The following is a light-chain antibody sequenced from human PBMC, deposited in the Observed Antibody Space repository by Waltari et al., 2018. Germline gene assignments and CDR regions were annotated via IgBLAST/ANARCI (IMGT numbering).Light chain of an antibody. J-gene: IGLJ3*02. CDR3: QSYDNSLSGLV. CDR1: SANIGAGHA. V-gene: IGLV1-40*01. Sequence: QSVLTQPPSVSGAPGQRVTISCTGRSANIGAGHAVPWYQQLPGTAPQLLIYGNKNRPSGVPDRFSGSKSGTSASLAITGLQAEDEADYYCQSYDNSLSGLVFGGGTKLTVL. CDR2: GNK.